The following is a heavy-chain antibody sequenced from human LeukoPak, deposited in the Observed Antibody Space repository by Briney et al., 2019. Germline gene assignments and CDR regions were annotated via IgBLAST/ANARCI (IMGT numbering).Heavy chain of an antibody. CDR2: INHSGST. CDR1: GGSFSGYY. J-gene: IGHJ6*03. CDR3: ARESIVVVPAAMLDYYYMDV. Sequence: SETLSLTCAVYGGSFSGYYWSWIRQPPGKGLEWIGEINHSGSTNYNPSLKSRVTISVDTSKNQFSLKLSSVTAADTAVYYCARESIVVVPAAMLDYYYMDVWGKGTTVTISS. V-gene: IGHV4-34*01. D-gene: IGHD2-2*01.